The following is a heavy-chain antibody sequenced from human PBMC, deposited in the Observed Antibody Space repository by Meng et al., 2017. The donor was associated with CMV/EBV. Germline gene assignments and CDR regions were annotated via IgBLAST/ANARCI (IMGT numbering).Heavy chain of an antibody. V-gene: IGHV1-18*01. D-gene: IGHD3-22*01. CDR3: ARDKGDYYDSSGYSLGSHHGPLDY. Sequence: ASVKVSCKASGYTFTSYGISWVRQAPGQGLEWMGWISAYNGNTNYAQKLQGRVTMTTDTSTSTAYMELRSLRSDDTAVHYCARDKGDYYDSSGYSLGSHHGPLDYWGQGTLVTVSS. CDR1: GYTFTSYG. J-gene: IGHJ4*02. CDR2: ISAYNGNT.